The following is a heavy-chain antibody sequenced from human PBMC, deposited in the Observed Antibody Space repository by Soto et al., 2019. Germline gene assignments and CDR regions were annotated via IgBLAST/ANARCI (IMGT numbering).Heavy chain of an antibody. J-gene: IGHJ5*02. CDR1: GGSISSGGYS. Sequence: QLQLQESGSGLVKPSQTLSLTCAVSGGSISSGGYSWSWIRQPPGKGLEWIGYIYHSGSTYYNPSLKSRVTLTVDRSKNQFSLKLSSVTAADRGVYHCARVPTPWGQGTLVTVSS. V-gene: IGHV4-30-2*01. CDR2: IYHSGST. CDR3: ARVPTP.